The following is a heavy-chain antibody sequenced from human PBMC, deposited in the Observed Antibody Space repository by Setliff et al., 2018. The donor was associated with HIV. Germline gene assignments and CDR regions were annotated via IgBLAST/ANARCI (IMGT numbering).Heavy chain of an antibody. V-gene: IGHV4-39*01. CDR1: GGSISSSRYY. J-gene: IGHJ3*02. D-gene: IGHD3-22*01. Sequence: SETLSLTCTVSGGSISSSRYYWGWIRQPPGKGLEWIASIYFSGNTRYNPSLKSRVTISVDTSKNQFSLKLRSVTASDTAVYYCARQPHDFGSSGYYGDAFDIWGQGTMVTVSS. CDR3: ARQPHDFGSSGYYGDAFDI. CDR2: IYFSGNT.